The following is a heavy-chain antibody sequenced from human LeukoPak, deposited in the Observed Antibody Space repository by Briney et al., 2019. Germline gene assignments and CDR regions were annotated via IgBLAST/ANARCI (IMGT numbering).Heavy chain of an antibody. CDR1: GGSISSYY. D-gene: IGHD2/OR15-2a*01. J-gene: IGHJ4*02. CDR2: TFYSGST. V-gene: IGHV4-59*05. CDR3: VTQILLCHYF. Sequence: SETLSLTCTVSGGSISSYYWSWIRQPPGKGLEWIGSTFYSGSTYYNPSLKSRVTISVDMSKNQFSLKLRSVTAADTAVYYCVTQILLCHYFWGQGTLVTVS.